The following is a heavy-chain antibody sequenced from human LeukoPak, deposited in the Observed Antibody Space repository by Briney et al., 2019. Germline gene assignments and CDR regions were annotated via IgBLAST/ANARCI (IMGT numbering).Heavy chain of an antibody. CDR2: IYYSGST. D-gene: IGHD3-22*01. Sequence: SETLSLTCTVSGGSISSYYWGWIRQPPGKGLEWIGYIYYSGSTNYNPSLKSRVTISVDRSKNQFSLKLSSVTAADTAVYYCARDQCYYDSSGYRGCWFDPWGQGTLVTVSS. CDR3: ARDQCYYDSSGYRGCWFDP. J-gene: IGHJ5*02. V-gene: IGHV4-59*12. CDR1: GGSISSYY.